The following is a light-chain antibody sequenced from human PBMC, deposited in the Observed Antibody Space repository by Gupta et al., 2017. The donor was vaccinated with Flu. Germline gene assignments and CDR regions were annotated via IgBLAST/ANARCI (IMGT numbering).Light chain of an antibody. V-gene: IGKV1-39*01. CDR1: QTISSF. Sequence: DIQMTQSPSSLSASVGDRVTITCRASQTISSFLNWYQQKPGKAPKFLIYDASNLQTGVPPRFSGSGAGTDFTLTISSLQPEDFGTYFCQQSYSTPYTFGQGT. CDR3: QQSYSTPYT. J-gene: IGKJ2*01. CDR2: DAS.